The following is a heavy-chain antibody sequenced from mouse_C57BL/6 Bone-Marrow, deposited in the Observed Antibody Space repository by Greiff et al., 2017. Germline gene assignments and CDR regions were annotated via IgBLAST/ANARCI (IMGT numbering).Heavy chain of an antibody. CDR3: ARPYYDCGYYFDC. D-gene: IGHD2-4*01. CDR2: ISGGGGNT. J-gene: IGHJ2*01. Sequence: DVMLVESGGGLVKPGGSLKLSCAASGFTFSSYTMSWVRQTPEKRLEWVATISGGGGNTYYPDSVKGRFTISRDNAKNTLYLQMSSLRSEDTALYYCARPYYDCGYYFDCWGQGTTLTVSS. CDR1: GFTFSSYT. V-gene: IGHV5-9*01.